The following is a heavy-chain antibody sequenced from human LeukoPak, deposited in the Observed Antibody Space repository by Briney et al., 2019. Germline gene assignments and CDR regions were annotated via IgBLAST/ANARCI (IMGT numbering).Heavy chain of an antibody. CDR2: LYSGGST. D-gene: IGHD6-19*01. V-gene: IGHV3-66*01. Sequence: GGSLRLSCAASGFTVSSNFMSWVRQAPGKGLEWVSVLYSGGSTSYADSVKGRFTISRDNSKNTLYLRMNSLRVEDTAVYFCARDGSGWYDFSNWGQGTLVAVSS. CDR3: ARDGSGWYDFSN. CDR1: GFTVSSNF. J-gene: IGHJ4*02.